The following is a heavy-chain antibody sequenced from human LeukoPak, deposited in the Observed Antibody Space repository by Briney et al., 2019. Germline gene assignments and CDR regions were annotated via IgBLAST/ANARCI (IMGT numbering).Heavy chain of an antibody. CDR2: ISAYNGDT. Sequence: GASVKVSCKASGYTFTSYTISWVRQAPGQGLEWMGWISAYNGDTNYAQKVQGRVTMTTDTSTSTAYMELGSLRPDDTAVYYCARAAPRGFRNYGMDVWGQGTTVTVSS. V-gene: IGHV1-18*01. CDR1: GYTFTSYT. CDR3: ARAAPRGFRNYGMDV. D-gene: IGHD3-10*01. J-gene: IGHJ6*02.